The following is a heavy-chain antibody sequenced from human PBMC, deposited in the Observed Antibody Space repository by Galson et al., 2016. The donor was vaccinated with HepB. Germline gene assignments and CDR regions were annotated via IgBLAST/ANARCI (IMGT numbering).Heavy chain of an antibody. CDR2: IYSGGST. CDR1: GFAFDDSA. V-gene: IGHV3-53*01. CDR3: ARDIGP. Sequence: SLRLSCAASGFAFDDSAMHWVRQAPGKGLEWVSLIYSGGSTSFADSVKGRFTISRDNSKNTLYLQMNSLRVEDTAVYFCARDIGPVGQGTLVTVSS. J-gene: IGHJ5*02.